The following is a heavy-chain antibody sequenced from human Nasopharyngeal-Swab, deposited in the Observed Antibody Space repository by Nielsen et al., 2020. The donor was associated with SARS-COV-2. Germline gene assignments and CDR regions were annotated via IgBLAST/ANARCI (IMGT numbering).Heavy chain of an antibody. CDR1: GFTFSSYS. CDR3: AATLWFGELPDY. J-gene: IGHJ4*02. D-gene: IGHD3-10*01. V-gene: IGHV3-21*01. CDR2: ISSSSSYI. Sequence: GGSLRLSCAASGFTFSSYSMNWVRQAPGKGLEWVSSISSSSSYIYYADSVKGRFTISRDNAKNSLYLQMNSPRAEDTAVYYCAATLWFGELPDYWGQGTLVTVSS.